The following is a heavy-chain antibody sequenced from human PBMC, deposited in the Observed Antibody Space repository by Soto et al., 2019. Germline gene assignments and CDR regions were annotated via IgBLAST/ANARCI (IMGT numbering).Heavy chain of an antibody. CDR3: ARDLVIRQDWYFDL. CDR1: GGSVSSGSYY. D-gene: IGHD3-10*01. V-gene: IGHV4-61*01. J-gene: IGHJ2*01. CDR2: IYYSGST. Sequence: PSETLSLXCTVSGGSVSSGSYYWSWIRQPPGKGLEWIGYIYYSGSTNYNPSLKSRVTISVDTSKNQFSLKLSSVTAADTAVYYCARDLVIRQDWYFDLWGRGTLVTVSS.